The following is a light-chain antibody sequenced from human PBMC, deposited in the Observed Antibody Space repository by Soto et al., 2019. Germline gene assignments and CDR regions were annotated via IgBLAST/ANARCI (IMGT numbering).Light chain of an antibody. Sequence: DIQMTQSPSSLSASVGDRVTITCRASQIINTWLAWYQQKPGKAPKLLIYRASNLVNGVPSRFSGSGSGTEFTLTISSLQPDDFSFYYCHQYETYSGTFGPGTKVDL. CDR1: QIINTW. V-gene: IGKV1-5*03. J-gene: IGKJ3*01. CDR3: HQYETYSGT. CDR2: RAS.